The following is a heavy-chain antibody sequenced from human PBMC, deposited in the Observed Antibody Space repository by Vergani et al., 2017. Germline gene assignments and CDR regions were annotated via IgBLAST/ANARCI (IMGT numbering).Heavy chain of an antibody. CDR2: ISFNGLTV. D-gene: IGHD2/OR15-2a*01. Sequence: EVELVDSGGKVVRPGGSLRLSCVASGFRFDKFGMMWVRQSPGKGPEWVAGISFNGLTVGYSESVEGRFTISRDNSKKSLFLQMSNVRAEVTASYHCARGGLYSFYYFMNVWGNGTTVKVSS. CDR3: ARGGLYSFYYFMNV. CDR1: GFRFDKFG. J-gene: IGHJ6*03. V-gene: IGHV3-20*01.